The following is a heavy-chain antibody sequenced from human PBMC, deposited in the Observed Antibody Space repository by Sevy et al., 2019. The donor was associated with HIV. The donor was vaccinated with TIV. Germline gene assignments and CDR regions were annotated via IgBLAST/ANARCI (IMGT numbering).Heavy chain of an antibody. V-gene: IGHV3-15*07. J-gene: IGHJ4*02. CDR1: GLIFSKAW. Sequence: GGSLRLSCAASGLIFSKAWMNWVRQAPGKGLEWVGRIKTKADGATADYAAPVKGRFTISRDDSRNTLYLQMNSLKTEDTAVYYCTLAHWCPTGSYWGQGTLVTVSS. CDR2: IKTKADGATA. D-gene: IGHD2-15*01. CDR3: TLAHWCPTGSY.